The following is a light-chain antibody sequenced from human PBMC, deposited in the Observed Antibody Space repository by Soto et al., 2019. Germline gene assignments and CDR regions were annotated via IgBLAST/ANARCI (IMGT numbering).Light chain of an antibody. CDR3: HSYDNSLNGYV. V-gene: IGLV1-40*01. CDR1: CSNIGASYV. CDR2: RDT. Sequence: QSVLTQPPSVSVAPGQRVTISCTGSCSNIGASYVVHWYQQLLGEAPRLVVYRDTHPPSGIPDRFSGSKSGTSASLAITGLQTGDEADYYCHSYDNSLNGYVFGTGTKVTVL. J-gene: IGLJ1*01.